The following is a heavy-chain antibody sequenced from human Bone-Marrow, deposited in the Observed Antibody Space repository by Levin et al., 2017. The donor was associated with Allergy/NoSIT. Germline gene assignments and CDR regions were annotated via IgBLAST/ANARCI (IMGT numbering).Heavy chain of an antibody. CDR3: AKDFYGSGTYYHQY. Sequence: GASVKVSCVVSGFTVTSNYMSWVRQARGKGLEWVSVIYDGGTTYYADSVKGRFTISRDSSKNTLYLQMNSLRAEDTAVYYCAKDFYGSGTYYHQYWGQGTLVTVSS. D-gene: IGHD3-10*01. CDR2: IYDGGTT. J-gene: IGHJ4*02. CDR1: GFTVTSNY. V-gene: IGHV3-53*01.